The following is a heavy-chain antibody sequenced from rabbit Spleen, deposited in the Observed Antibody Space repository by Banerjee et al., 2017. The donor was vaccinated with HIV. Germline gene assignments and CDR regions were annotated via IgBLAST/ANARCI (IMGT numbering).Heavy chain of an antibody. J-gene: IGHJ6*01. D-gene: IGHD4-1*01. Sequence: QEQLVEYGGDLVQPEGSLTLTCKASGLDFSSVYWICWVRQAPGKGLEWIACIDVGNKGTTYYASWAKGRFTISKTSSTTVTLQMTSLTATDMAIYFCARDGSGWGANFDSWGPGTLVTVS. V-gene: IGHV1S45*01. CDR3: ARDGSGWGANFDS. CDR1: GLDFSSVYW. CDR2: IDVGNKGTT.